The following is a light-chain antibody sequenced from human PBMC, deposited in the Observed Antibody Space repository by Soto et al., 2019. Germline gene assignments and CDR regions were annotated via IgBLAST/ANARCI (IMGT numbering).Light chain of an antibody. V-gene: IGKV3-20*01. CDR1: QSVSNNY. CDR2: GAS. Sequence: EIVLVQSPGTLSLSPGERATLSCRASQSVSNNYLAWYQQKPGQAPRHLIYGASSRATGVPDMFSGSGTGPDFSLTITRLEPEDFAVYYCQQYGVSPLMFTFGQGTKVGVK. CDR3: QQYGVSPLMFT. J-gene: IGKJ2*01.